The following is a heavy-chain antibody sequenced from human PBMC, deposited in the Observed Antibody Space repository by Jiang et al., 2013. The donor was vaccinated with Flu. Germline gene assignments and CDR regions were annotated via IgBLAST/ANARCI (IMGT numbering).Heavy chain of an antibody. D-gene: IGHD3-3*01. CDR3: AHNRRFLEWFPGGGFDY. Sequence: RYSPSLKSRLTITKDTSKNQVVLTMTNMDPVDTATYYCAHNRRFLEWFPGGGFDYWGQGTLVTVSS. J-gene: IGHJ4*02. V-gene: IGHV2-5*01.